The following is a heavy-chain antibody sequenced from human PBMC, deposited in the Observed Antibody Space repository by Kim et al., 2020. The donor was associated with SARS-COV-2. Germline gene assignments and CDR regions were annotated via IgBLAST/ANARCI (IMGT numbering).Heavy chain of an antibody. J-gene: IGHJ6*02. Sequence: GGSLRLSCAASGFTFSSYSMNWVRQAPGKGLEWVSSISSSSSYIYYADSVKGRFTISRDNAKNSLYLQMNSLRAEVTAVYYCARDLFTAMVTWYYGMDVWGQGTTVTVSS. V-gene: IGHV3-21*01. CDR1: GFTFSSYS. CDR3: ARDLFTAMVTWYYGMDV. CDR2: ISSSSSYI. D-gene: IGHD5-18*01.